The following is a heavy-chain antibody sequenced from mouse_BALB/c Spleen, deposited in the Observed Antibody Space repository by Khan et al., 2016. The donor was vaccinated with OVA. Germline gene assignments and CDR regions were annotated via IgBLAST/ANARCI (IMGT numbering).Heavy chain of an antibody. CDR2: ISYSGST. J-gene: IGHJ2*01. CDR1: GYSITSDYA. V-gene: IGHV3-2*02. CDR3: ARWGNSYFDY. Sequence: LQQSGPGLVKPSQSLSLTCTVTGYSITSDYAWNWIRQFPGNKLEWMGYISYSGSTSYNPSLKSRISITRDTSKNQFFLQLNSVTTEDTATYYGARWGNSYFDYWGQGTTLTVSS.